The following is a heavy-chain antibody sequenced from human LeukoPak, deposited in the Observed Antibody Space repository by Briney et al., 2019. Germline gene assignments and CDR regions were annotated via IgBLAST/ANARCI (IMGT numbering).Heavy chain of an antibody. Sequence: PGRSLGLSCAASGFTFSSYAMHWVRQAPGKGLEWVAVISYDGSNKYYADSVKGRFTISRDNSKNTLYLQMNSLRAEDTAVYYCARVGSYYDFWSGYYGMDVWGQGTTVTVSS. CDR2: ISYDGSNK. J-gene: IGHJ6*02. CDR3: ARVGSYYDFWSGYYGMDV. CDR1: GFTFSSYA. V-gene: IGHV3-30-3*01. D-gene: IGHD3-3*01.